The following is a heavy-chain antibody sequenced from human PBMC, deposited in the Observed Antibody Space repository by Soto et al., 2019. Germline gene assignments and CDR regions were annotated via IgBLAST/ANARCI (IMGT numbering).Heavy chain of an antibody. V-gene: IGHV3-30-3*01. J-gene: IGHJ6*02. CDR3: ARNPSFIAAADYYYYYGMDV. D-gene: IGHD6-13*01. CDR2: ISYDGSNK. Sequence: GGSLRLSCAASGFTFSSYAMHWVRQAPGKGLEWVAVISYDGSNKYYADSVKGRFTISRDNSKNTLYLQMNSLRAEDTAVYYCARNPSFIAAADYYYYYGMDVWGQGTTVTVSS. CDR1: GFTFSSYA.